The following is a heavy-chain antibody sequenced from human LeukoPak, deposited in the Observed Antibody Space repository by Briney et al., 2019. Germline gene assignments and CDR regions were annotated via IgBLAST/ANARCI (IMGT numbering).Heavy chain of an antibody. D-gene: IGHD5-18*01. Sequence: ASVKVSCKASGYTLSDYYMHWVRQAPGQGLEWMVWINPYSGGTNYVQKFQGRVTMTRDTSISTVYMELNKLTSDDTAVYYCARAYQGLTDIVTTFEYWGQGTLVTVSS. CDR1: GYTLSDYY. V-gene: IGHV1-2*02. CDR3: ARAYQGLTDIVTTFEY. J-gene: IGHJ4*02. CDR2: INPYSGGT.